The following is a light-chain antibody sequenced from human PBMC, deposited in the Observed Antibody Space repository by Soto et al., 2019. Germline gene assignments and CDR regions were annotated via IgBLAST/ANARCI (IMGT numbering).Light chain of an antibody. CDR1: SSDIGGYNY. V-gene: IGLV2-8*01. CDR2: EVS. J-gene: IGLJ2*01. Sequence: QSALTQPPSASGSPGQSVTISCTGTSSDIGGYNYVSWYQQHPGTAPKLMIYEVSQRPSGVPDRFSGSKSGNTASLTVSGLQAEDEADYYCSSYAGSNNFGVFGGGTKLTVL. CDR3: SSYAGSNNFGV.